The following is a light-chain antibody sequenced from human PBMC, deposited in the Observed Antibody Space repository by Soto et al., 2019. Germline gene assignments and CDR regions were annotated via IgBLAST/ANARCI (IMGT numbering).Light chain of an antibody. CDR3: SSYTSSSTRGV. J-gene: IGLJ3*02. CDR2: EVS. CDR1: SSDVGGYNY. V-gene: IGLV2-14*01. Sequence: QSALTQPASVSGSPGQSITISCTGTSSDVGGYNYVSWYQQHPGKAPKFMIYEVSNRPSGVSNRFSGSKSGNTASLTISGLQAEDEADYYCSSYTSSSTRGVFGGGTKVTVL.